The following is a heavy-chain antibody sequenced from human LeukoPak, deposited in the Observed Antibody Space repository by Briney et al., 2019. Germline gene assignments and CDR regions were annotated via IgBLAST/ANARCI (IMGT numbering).Heavy chain of an antibody. CDR1: GFTFSGYG. CDR2: VWANGNTK. Sequence: GRSLRLSCEGSGFTFSGYGMHWVRQAPGKGLEWVAVVWANGNTKYYADSVKGRFTISRDNSKNTLHLQIDSLRAEDTATYYCTRDNANRAYDYWGQGTLVTVSS. CDR3: TRDNANRAYDY. J-gene: IGHJ4*02. V-gene: IGHV3-33*01. D-gene: IGHD2-2*01.